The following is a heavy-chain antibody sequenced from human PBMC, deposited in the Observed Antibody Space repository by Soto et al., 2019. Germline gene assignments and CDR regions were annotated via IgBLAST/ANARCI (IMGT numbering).Heavy chain of an antibody. CDR1: GGSVSSGSYY. V-gene: IGHV4-61*01. J-gene: IGHJ6*02. Sequence: PSGTLSLTCTVSGGSVSSGSYYWSWIRQPPGKGLEWIGYIYYSGSTNYNPSLKSRVTISVDTSKNQFSLKLSSVTAADTAVYYCARTYYGMDVWGHGTTVTVSS. CDR2: IYYSGST. CDR3: ARTYYGMDV.